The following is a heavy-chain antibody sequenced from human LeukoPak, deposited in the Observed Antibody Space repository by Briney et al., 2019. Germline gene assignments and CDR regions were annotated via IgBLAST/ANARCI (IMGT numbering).Heavy chain of an antibody. CDR3: ARIGSPTDIHDFDY. D-gene: IGHD2-15*01. CDR1: GYTFTSYA. Sequence: GASVKVSCKASGYTFTSYAMHWVRQAPGQRLEWMGWINAGNGNTKYSQKFQGRVTITRDTSASTAYMELSSLRSEDTAVYYCARIGSPTDIHDFDYWGQGTLVTVSS. CDR2: INAGNGNT. J-gene: IGHJ4*02. V-gene: IGHV1-3*01.